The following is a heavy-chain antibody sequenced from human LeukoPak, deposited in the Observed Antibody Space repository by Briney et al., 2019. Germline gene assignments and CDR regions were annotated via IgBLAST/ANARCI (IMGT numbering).Heavy chain of an antibody. Sequence: GASVKVSCKASGGTFSSYAISWVRQAPGQGLEWMGGIIPIFGTANYAQKFQGRVTITADESTSTAYMELSSLRSEDTAVYYCARAEVTRDSSSWFKFDYWGQGTLVTVSS. CDR1: GGTFSSYA. CDR3: ARAEVTRDSSSWFKFDY. V-gene: IGHV1-69*13. J-gene: IGHJ4*02. D-gene: IGHD6-13*01. CDR2: IIPIFGTA.